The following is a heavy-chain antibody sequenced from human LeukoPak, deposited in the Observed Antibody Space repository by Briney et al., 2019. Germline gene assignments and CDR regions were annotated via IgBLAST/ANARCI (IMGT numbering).Heavy chain of an antibody. CDR1: DGPFSGYY. D-gene: IGHD1-7*01. CDR3: AALSGYNWNYVSFDY. J-gene: IGHJ4*02. CDR2: ISQRGSP. V-gene: IGHV4-34*01. Sequence: SETLSLACAVHDGPFSGYYWSWIRQPPGKGLEWIGEISQRGSPNYNPSLKSRVTISINTSKKQFSVELSSVTAADTAVYYCAALSGYNWNYVSFDYCGQGTLVTVSS.